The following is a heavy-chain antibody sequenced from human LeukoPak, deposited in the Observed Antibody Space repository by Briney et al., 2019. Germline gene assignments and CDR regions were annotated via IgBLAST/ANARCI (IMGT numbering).Heavy chain of an antibody. V-gene: IGHV3-21*01. D-gene: IGHD3-22*01. CDR1: GFTFSSYS. Sequence: GGALRLSCVASGFTFSSYSMNWVRQAPGRGGEWVSSISSSSSYIYYADSVQGPFTISRDDAKNSLYLQMNSLRAEDTAVYYCARGTGYYDSSGYYSSLHAFDIWGQGTMVTVSS. CDR3: ARGTGYYDSSGYYSSLHAFDI. CDR2: ISSSSSYI. J-gene: IGHJ3*02.